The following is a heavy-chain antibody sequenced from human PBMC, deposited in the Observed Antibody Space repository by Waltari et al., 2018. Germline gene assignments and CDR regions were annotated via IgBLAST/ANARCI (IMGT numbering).Heavy chain of an antibody. V-gene: IGHV3-30*02. J-gene: IGHJ4*02. CDR3: ARDGSGYDY. CDR2: IRDGGSNK. D-gene: IGHD5-18*01. Sequence: QVQLVESGGGVVQPGGSLRLSCAASGFIFSRYGMLWVRQAPGKGLGLVAFIRDGGSNKYYAESVKGRFTIPRDKSNNTLYLQMNSLRAVDTAVYYCARDGSGYDYWGQGTLVTVSS. CDR1: GFIFSRYG.